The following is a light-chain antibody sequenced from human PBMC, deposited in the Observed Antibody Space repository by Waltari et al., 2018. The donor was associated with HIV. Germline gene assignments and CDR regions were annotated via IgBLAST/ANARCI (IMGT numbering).Light chain of an antibody. CDR2: GNK. Sequence: QSMLTQPPSVSGAPGQRVTISCTGSSSTIGADYDVHWYQQIPGTAPKLLISGNKNRPSGVPDRFSGSKSGNTASLTVSGLQAEDEADYYCSSYAGSNNLVFGGGTKLTVL. J-gene: IGLJ2*01. CDR1: SSTIGADYD. V-gene: IGLV1-40*01. CDR3: SSYAGSNNLV.